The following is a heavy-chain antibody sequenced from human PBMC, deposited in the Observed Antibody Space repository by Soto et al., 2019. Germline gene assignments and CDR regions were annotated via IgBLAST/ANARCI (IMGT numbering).Heavy chain of an antibody. V-gene: IGHV3-74*01. CDR2: MNADGSTT. J-gene: IGHJ3*02. Sequence: EVQLVEPGGGLVQPGESLRLSCAASGFTFSPFWMHWVRQAPGKGLEWVSHMNADGSTTLYADSVKGRFTISRDNAKNTLYLQMNSLRAEDTAVYYCVRVRGNPDSLDIWGQGTMVTVSS. CDR1: GFTFSPFW. D-gene: IGHD3-10*01. CDR3: VRVRGNPDSLDI.